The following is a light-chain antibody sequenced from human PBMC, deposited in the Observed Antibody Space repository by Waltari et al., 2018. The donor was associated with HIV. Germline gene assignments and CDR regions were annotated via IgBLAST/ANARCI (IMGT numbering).Light chain of an antibody. V-gene: IGKV1-33*01. Sequence: DIQMTQSPSSLSASVGDRVTITCQASQHIATNLNWFQQKPGKAPKLLIYDVSKLETGVPSSFTGGGSGATCTFTITSLRPEDIATYYCLQYDDLPLTFGGGTKVELK. CDR2: DVS. J-gene: IGKJ4*01. CDR1: QHIATN. CDR3: LQYDDLPLT.